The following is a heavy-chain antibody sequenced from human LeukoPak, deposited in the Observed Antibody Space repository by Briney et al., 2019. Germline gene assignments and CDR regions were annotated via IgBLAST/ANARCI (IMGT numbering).Heavy chain of an antibody. V-gene: IGHV3-33*01. J-gene: IGHJ3*01. Sequence: GGSLRLSCTASGFIFSHYGMHWVRQAPGKGLEWAAVIWSDGRNTYYADTVKGRFTISRDNSKSTLYLQMNSLRAEDTAMYYCARDLSSSWSPGVWGQGTLVTVSS. CDR1: GFIFSHYG. CDR2: IWSDGRNT. D-gene: IGHD6-13*01. CDR3: ARDLSSSWSPGV.